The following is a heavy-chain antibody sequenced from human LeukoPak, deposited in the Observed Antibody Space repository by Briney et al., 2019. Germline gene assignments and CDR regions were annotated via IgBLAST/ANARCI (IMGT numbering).Heavy chain of an antibody. V-gene: IGHV1-69*02. CDR3: ARVDSPDFWSGYYPYYFDC. D-gene: IGHD3-3*01. CDR1: GGTFSSYT. CDR2: IIPILGIA. J-gene: IGHJ4*02. Sequence: SVKVSCKASGGTFSSYTISWVRQAPGQGLEWMGRIIPILGIANYAQKFQGRVTITADKSTSTAYMELSSLRPEDTAVSYCARVDSPDFWSGYYPYYFDCWGQGTLVTVSS.